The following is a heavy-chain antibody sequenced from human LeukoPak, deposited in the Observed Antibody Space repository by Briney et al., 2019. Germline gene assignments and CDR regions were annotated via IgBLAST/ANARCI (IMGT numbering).Heavy chain of an antibody. CDR2: IYYRGST. CDR3: ARLNTTTVIYYFDY. D-gene: IGHD5-18*01. CDR1: GGSISSSSYN. Sequence: TSSETLSLTCTVSGGSISSSSYNWGWIRQPPGKGLVWIRSIYYRGSTYYNPSLKSRVTISVDTSKNQFSLKLSSMTAADTAVYYCARLNTTTVIYYFDYWGQGTLVTVSS. J-gene: IGHJ4*02. V-gene: IGHV4-39*01.